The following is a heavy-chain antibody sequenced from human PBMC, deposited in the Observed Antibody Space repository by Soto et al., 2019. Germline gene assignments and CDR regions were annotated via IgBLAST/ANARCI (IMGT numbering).Heavy chain of an antibody. Sequence: GGSLRLSCSASGFTFSTYAVHWVRQAPGKGLDYVSAINSNGGSTYYADSVKGRFTISRDNSKNTLYLQMSSLRAEDTAVYYWVKTYDILTGYDYYYYGMDVWGQGTTVTVSS. CDR1: GFTFSTYA. J-gene: IGHJ6*02. D-gene: IGHD3-9*01. CDR2: INSNGGST. V-gene: IGHV3-64D*06. CDR3: VKTYDILTGYDYYYYGMDV.